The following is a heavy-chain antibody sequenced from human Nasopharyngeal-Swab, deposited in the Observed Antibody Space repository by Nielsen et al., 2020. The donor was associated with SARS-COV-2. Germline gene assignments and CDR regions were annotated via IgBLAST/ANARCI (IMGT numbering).Heavy chain of an antibody. J-gene: IGHJ4*02. CDR1: GFTFSSYW. CDR3: ATSLQKDYFDY. V-gene: IGHV3-7*03. CDR2: IKQDGSEK. D-gene: IGHD3-10*01. Sequence: GESLKISCAASGFTFSSYWMSWVRQAPGKGLEWVANIKQDGSEKYYVDSVKGRFTISRDNAKNSLYLQMNSLRAEDTAVYYCATSLQKDYFDYWSQGTLVTVSS.